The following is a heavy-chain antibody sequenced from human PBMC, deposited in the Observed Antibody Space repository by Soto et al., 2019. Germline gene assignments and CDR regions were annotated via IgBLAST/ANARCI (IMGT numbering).Heavy chain of an antibody. J-gene: IGHJ4*02. CDR3: ARDGGRHSGGIDY. CDR2: IIPIFGTA. D-gene: IGHD1-26*01. Sequence: QVQLVQSGAEGKKPGSSVKVSCKASGGTFSSYSINWVRQAPGQGLEWMGEIIPIFGTANYAQKFQGRVTITADESTSTAYMELSSLRSEDTAVYYCARDGGRHSGGIDYWGQGTLVTDSS. V-gene: IGHV1-69*01. CDR1: GGTFSSYS.